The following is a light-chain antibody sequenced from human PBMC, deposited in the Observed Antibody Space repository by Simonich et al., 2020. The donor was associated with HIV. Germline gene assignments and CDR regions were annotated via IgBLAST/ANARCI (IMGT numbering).Light chain of an antibody. J-gene: IGKJ4*01. Sequence: DIVMTQSPDSLAVALGERATINCKSSQSVLYGSNNNHYLAWYQQKPGQPPKLLIYWASSRESGVPDRFSGSGSETDFTLTISSLQAEDVAVYYCQQYFRTPLTFGGGTKVEIK. CDR2: WAS. CDR1: QSVLYGSNNNHY. V-gene: IGKV4-1*01. CDR3: QQYFRTPLT.